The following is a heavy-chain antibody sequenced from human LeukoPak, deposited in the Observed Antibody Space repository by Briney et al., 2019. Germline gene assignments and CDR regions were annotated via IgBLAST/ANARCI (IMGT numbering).Heavy chain of an antibody. CDR1: GFTFSSYA. D-gene: IGHD5-12*01. CDR2: ISYDGSNK. Sequence: TGGSLRLSCAASGFTFSSYAMHWVRQAPGKGLEWVAVISYDGSNKYYADSVKGRFTISRDNSKNTLYLQMNSLRAEDTAVYYCAKPPGLRRLDPWGQGTLATVSS. CDR3: AKPPGLRRLDP. V-gene: IGHV3-30*04. J-gene: IGHJ5*02.